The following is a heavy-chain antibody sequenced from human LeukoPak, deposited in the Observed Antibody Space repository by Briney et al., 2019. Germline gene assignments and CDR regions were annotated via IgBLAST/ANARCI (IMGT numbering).Heavy chain of an antibody. J-gene: IGHJ4*02. CDR3: ARGAGVGATLDC. D-gene: IGHD1-26*01. CDR2: MNPNSGNT. Sequence: GSVTVSCKASGYTFTSYDINWVRQATGQGLEWMGWMNPNSGNTDYAHKFQGRVTMTRNTSISTAYMELSSLRSEGTAVYYCARGAGVGATLDCWGQGTLVADCS. V-gene: IGHV1-8*01. CDR1: GYTFTSYD.